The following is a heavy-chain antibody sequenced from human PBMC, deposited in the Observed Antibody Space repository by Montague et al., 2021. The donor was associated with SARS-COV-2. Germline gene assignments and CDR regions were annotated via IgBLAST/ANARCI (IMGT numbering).Heavy chain of an antibody. Sequence: SLRLSCAASGFAFSTYAMYWVRQAPGKGLEWVAVISYDGSNQYYADSVKGRFTISRANSKNTLYLQMNSLRAEDTAVYYCARTQSGNYLYYFDYWGQGILVTVSS. D-gene: IGHD1-26*01. CDR2: ISYDGSNQ. V-gene: IGHV3-30*04. J-gene: IGHJ4*02. CDR3: ARTQSGNYLYYFDY. CDR1: GFAFSTYA.